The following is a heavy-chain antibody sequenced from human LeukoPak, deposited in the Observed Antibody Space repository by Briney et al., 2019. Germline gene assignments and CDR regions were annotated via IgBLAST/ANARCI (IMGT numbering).Heavy chain of an antibody. J-gene: IGHJ6*02. V-gene: IGHV3-15*04. CDR2: TVSEIDGGTT. Sequence: GGSLRLSCSAPGLTNGGYAMSWFRQAPGKGLEWVGQTVSEIDGGTTDYATPVKGRFTISRDDSKSTLYLQMNSLKIEDTAVYYCTTDEDWNYARKDVWGQGATVIVSS. CDR3: TTDEDWNYARKDV. CDR1: GLTNGGYA. D-gene: IGHD1-7*01.